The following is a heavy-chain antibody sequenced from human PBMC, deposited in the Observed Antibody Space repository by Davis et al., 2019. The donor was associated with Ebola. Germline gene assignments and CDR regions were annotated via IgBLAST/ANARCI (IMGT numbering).Heavy chain of an antibody. CDR3: ARAQGNGLGRRAPLYGMDV. CDR1: GYTFTSYY. Sequence: ASVKVSCKASGYTFTSYYMHWVRQAPGQGLEWMGIINPSGGSTSYAQKFQGRVTITADESTSTAYMELSSLRSEDTAVYYCARAQGNGLGRRAPLYGMDVWGQGTTVTVSS. CDR2: INPSGGST. D-gene: IGHD2-8*01. V-gene: IGHV1-46*01. J-gene: IGHJ6*02.